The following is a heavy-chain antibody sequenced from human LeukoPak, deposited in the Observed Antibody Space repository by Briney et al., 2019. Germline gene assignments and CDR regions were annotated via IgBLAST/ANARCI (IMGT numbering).Heavy chain of an antibody. Sequence: SETLSLTCTVSGGSISSYYWSWIRQPPGKGLEWIGYIHYSGSTNYNPSLKSRVTISLVTSKNQFSLKLSSVTAADTAVYYCARDGDSSGWYRAFDIWGQGTMVTVSS. D-gene: IGHD6-19*01. V-gene: IGHV4-59*12. CDR2: IHYSGST. CDR1: GGSISSYY. J-gene: IGHJ3*02. CDR3: ARDGDSSGWYRAFDI.